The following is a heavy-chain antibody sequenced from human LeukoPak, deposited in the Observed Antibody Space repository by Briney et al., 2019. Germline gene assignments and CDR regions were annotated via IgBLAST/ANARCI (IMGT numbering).Heavy chain of an antibody. V-gene: IGHV3-21*01. CDR3: ARDDSSGYFDY. J-gene: IGHJ4*02. CDR1: GFTFSSYS. CDR2: ISSSSSYI. Sequence: TGGSLRLSCAASGFTFSSYSMNWVRQAPGKGLEWASSISSSSSYIYYADSVKGRFTISRDNAKNSLYLQMDSLRAEDTAVYYCARDDSSGYFDYWGQGTLVTVSS. D-gene: IGHD3-22*01.